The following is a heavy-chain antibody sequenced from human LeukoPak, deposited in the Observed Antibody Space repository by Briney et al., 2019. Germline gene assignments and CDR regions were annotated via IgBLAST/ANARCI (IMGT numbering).Heavy chain of an antibody. D-gene: IGHD1-26*01. J-gene: IGHJ4*02. CDR2: ISWNSGSI. CDR3: ARIESGGGLVGATTGLFDY. Sequence: GGSLRLSCAASGFTFDDYAMHWVRQAPGKGLEWVSGISWNSGSIGYADSVKGRFTISRDNAKNSLYLQMNSLRAEDTAVYYCARIESGGGLVGATTGLFDYWGQGTLVTVSS. V-gene: IGHV3-9*01. CDR1: GFTFDDYA.